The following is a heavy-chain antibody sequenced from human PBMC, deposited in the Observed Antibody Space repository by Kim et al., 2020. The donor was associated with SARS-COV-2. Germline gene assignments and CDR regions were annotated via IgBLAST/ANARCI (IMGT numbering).Heavy chain of an antibody. D-gene: IGHD2-21*02. CDR3: ARAVVTTTWYFDL. V-gene: IGHV1-3*01. Sequence: YSQKFQGRVTITRDTSASTAYMELSSLRSEDTAVYYCARAVVTTTWYFDLWGRGTLVTVSS. J-gene: IGHJ2*01.